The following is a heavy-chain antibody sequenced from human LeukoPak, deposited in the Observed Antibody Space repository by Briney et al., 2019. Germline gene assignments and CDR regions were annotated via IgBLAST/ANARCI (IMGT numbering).Heavy chain of an antibody. CDR1: GFTFSSSE. D-gene: IGHD1-26*01. CDR2: ISNSGRTI. Sequence: PGGSLRLSCAASGFTFSSSEMDWVRQAPGKGLEWVSYISNSGRTIFYADSVKGRFTISRDNAKNSLYLQMNSLRAEDRAVYYCASRTVGARFDYWGRGALVTVSS. V-gene: IGHV3-48*03. J-gene: IGHJ4*02. CDR3: ASRTVGARFDY.